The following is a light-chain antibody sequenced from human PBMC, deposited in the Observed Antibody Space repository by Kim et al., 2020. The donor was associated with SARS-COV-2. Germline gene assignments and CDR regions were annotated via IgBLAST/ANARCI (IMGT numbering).Light chain of an antibody. CDR3: SSYTVISTLV. CDR1: SSDVGSYNY. Sequence: GQAIPLSCAGTSSDVGSYNYVSWYQQRPGKAPKLMINDVSNRPSGVSNRFSGSKSGNTASLTIFGLQAEDEADYYCSSYTVISTLVFGTGTKVTVL. CDR2: DVS. J-gene: IGLJ1*01. V-gene: IGLV2-14*03.